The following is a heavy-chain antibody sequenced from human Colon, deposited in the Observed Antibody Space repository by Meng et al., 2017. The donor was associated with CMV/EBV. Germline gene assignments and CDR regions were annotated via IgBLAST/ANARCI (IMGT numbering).Heavy chain of an antibody. V-gene: IGHV3-7*01. CDR2: IQQDGREK. D-gene: IGHD3-22*01. J-gene: IGHJ4*02. CDR3: TRDTYFYNSGGSRQYSFDY. Sequence: GGSLRLSCTASGFNFGNFWMSWVRQAPGKGLEWVANIQQDGREKYYVDSLKGRFTISRDNAKNSIYLQMDSLRAEDSAVYYCTRDTYFYNSGGSRQYSFDYWGQGTLVTVSS. CDR1: GFNFGNFW.